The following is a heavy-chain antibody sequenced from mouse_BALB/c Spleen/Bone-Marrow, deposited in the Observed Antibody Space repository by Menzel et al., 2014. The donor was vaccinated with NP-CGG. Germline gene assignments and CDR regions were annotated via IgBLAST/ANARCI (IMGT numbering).Heavy chain of an antibody. Sequence: EVKLMESGAELVKPGASVKLSCTASGFNIKDTYMHWVKQRPEQGLEWIGRIDPANGNTKYDPKFQGKATITADTSSNTAYLQLSSLTSEDTDVYYGARWEYYAMDYWSQGTSVTVSS. CDR3: ARWEYYAMDY. D-gene: IGHD4-1*01. CDR1: GFNIKDTY. J-gene: IGHJ4*01. CDR2: IDPANGNT. V-gene: IGHV14-3*02.